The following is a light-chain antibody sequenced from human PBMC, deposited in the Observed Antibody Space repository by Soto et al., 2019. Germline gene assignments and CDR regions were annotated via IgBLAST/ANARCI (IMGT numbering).Light chain of an antibody. CDR2: EVS. CDR1: SSDVGGYNY. CDR3: SSYAGSNHFV. Sequence: QSVLTQPPSASGSPGQSVTISCTGTSSDVGGYNYVSWYQQHPGKAPKLMIYEVSKRPSGVPDRFSGSKSGNTASLTVSGLQAEDWADYYCSSYAGSNHFVFGTGTKLTVL. J-gene: IGLJ1*01. V-gene: IGLV2-8*01.